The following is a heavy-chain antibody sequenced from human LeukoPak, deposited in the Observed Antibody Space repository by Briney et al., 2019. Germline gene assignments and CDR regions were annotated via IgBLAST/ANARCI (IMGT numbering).Heavy chain of an antibody. CDR3: ARDPGIAAAGTVGYFDS. V-gene: IGHV3-21*01. CDR2: ISTTSGNI. Sequence: PGVSLRLSCAASGFTFSSYSMNWVRQAPGKGLEWVAAISTTSGNIYYADSVKGRFTISRDNAKNSLYLQMNSLRVEDTAVYYCARDPGIAAAGTVGYFDSWGQGILVTVSS. J-gene: IGHJ4*02. D-gene: IGHD6-13*01. CDR1: GFTFSSYS.